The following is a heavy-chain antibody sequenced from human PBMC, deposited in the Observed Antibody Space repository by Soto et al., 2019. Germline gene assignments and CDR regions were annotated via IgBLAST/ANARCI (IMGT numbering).Heavy chain of an antibody. V-gene: IGHV5-51*01. Sequence: LGESLKISCQGSGYTFANSWLAWVRQMPGKGLEWLGNIFPGDSDTKYSPSFQGRVTLSADTSISTAYLHWSSLKASDTAIYFCVRHLRARGVVPDGPRDSWGQGTLVTVSS. CDR2: IFPGDSDT. J-gene: IGHJ4*02. CDR3: VRHLRARGVVPDGPRDS. D-gene: IGHD3-10*01. CDR1: GYTFANSW.